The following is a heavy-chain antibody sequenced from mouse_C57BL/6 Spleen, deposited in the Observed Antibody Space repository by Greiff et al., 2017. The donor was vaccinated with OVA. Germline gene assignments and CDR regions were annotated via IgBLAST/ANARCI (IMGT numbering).Heavy chain of an antibody. Sequence: VQLKESGPELVKPGASVKISCKASGYAFSSSWMNWVKQRPGKGLEWIGRIYPGDGDTNYNGKFKGKATLTADKSSSTAYMQLSSLTSEDSAVYFCAREGCFMGAYWGQGTLVTVSA. CDR2: IYPGDGDT. CDR3: AREGCFMGAY. D-gene: IGHD1-1*01. CDR1: GYAFSSSW. J-gene: IGHJ3*01. V-gene: IGHV1-82*01.